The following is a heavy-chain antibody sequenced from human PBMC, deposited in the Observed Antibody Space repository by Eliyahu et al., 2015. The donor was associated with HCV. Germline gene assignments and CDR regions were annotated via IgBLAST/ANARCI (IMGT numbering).Heavy chain of an antibody. D-gene: IGHD6-13*01. V-gene: IGHV1-69*01. Sequence: QVQLVQSGAEVKKPGSSVKVSCKASGGTFSSYSITWVRQAPGQGLEGMGGIIPLFNTANYAQKFQGRITITAVDSTSTAYMELSSLRSEDTAVYYCARSMAAPGFDDYYYYYGMDVWGQGTTVTVSS. CDR3: ARSMAAPGFDDYYYYYGMDV. CDR1: GGTFSSYS. J-gene: IGHJ6*02. CDR2: IIPLFNTA.